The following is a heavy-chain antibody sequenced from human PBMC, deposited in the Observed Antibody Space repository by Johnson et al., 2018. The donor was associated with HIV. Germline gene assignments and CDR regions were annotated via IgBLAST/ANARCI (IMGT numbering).Heavy chain of an antibody. V-gene: IGHV3-66*01. CDR1: GFTVSSNY. CDR2: IYSGGSI. CDR3: ARDHPYGGNPGAFDV. Sequence: VQLVESGGGLVQPGGSLRLSCAASGFTVSSNYMSWVRQAPGKGLEWVSVIYSGGSIYYADSVKGRFSISRDNSKNTRYLQMHSRRPADTALYYCARDHPYGGNPGAFDVWGQGTMVTVSS. D-gene: IGHD4-23*01. J-gene: IGHJ3*01.